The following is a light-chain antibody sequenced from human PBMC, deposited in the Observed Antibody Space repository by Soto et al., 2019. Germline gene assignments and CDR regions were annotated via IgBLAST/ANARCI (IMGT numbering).Light chain of an antibody. Sequence: QSALTQPRSVSGSPGQSVTISCTGTSSDVGGYNYVSWYQQHPGKAPKLMIYDVSTRPSGVPDRFSGSKSGNTASLTISGLQAEDEADYYCCSYAGSSSDVFGTGTKLTVL. CDR3: CSYAGSSSDV. J-gene: IGLJ1*01. V-gene: IGLV2-11*01. CDR1: SSDVGGYNY. CDR2: DVS.